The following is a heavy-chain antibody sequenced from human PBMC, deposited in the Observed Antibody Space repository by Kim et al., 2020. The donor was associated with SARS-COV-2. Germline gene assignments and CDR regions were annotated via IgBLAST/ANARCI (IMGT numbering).Heavy chain of an antibody. CDR1: GFTFSNYV. CDR2: INTNGVST. V-gene: IGHV3-64D*06. D-gene: IGHD3-10*01. J-gene: IGHJ4*02. Sequence: GGSLRLSCSGSGFTFSNYVIHWVRQAPGKGLEHVSVINTNGVSTYYADSVKGRFTISRDNPKNTVSLQMSRLRADDTAVYFCVIDSLVRGQTPLDFDYWGPGSLVSVSS. CDR3: VIDSLVRGQTPLDFDY.